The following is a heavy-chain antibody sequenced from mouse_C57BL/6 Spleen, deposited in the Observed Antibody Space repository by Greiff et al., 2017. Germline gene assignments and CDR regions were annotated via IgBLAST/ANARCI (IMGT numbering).Heavy chain of an antibody. J-gene: IGHJ2*01. CDR1: GFTFSSYA. D-gene: IGHD1-1*01. Sequence: EVNLVESGEGLVKPGGSLKLSCAASGFTFSSYAMSWVRQTPEKRLEWVAYISSGGDYIYYADTVKGRFTISRDNARNTLYLQMSSLKSEDTAMYYCTRGGYGSSFDYWGQGTTLTVSS. CDR2: ISSGGDYI. V-gene: IGHV5-9-1*02. CDR3: TRGGYGSSFDY.